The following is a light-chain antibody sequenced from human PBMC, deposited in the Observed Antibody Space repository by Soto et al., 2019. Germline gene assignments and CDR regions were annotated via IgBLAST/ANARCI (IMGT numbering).Light chain of an antibody. Sequence: QSVLAQPPSASGSPGQSVTISCTGTSNDVGGYNYVSWYQQHPGKAPKVLIYAVTKRPSGVPDRFFGSKSGNTASLTVSGLQADDESDYYCSSYAGSNNFVFGTGTKLTVL. J-gene: IGLJ1*01. CDR3: SSYAGSNNFV. V-gene: IGLV2-8*01. CDR2: AVT. CDR1: SNDVGGYNY.